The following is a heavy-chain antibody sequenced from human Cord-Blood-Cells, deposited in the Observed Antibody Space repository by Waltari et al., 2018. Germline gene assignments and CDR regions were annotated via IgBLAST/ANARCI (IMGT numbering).Heavy chain of an antibody. CDR3: ARALRWNENWFDP. Sequence: QVQLQESGPGLGKPSGTLSLTCAVSGGSISSSNWWIGEIYHSGSTNYNPAHNSRVTISVDKSKNQFSLKLSSVTAADTAVYYCARALRWNENWFDPWGQGTLVTVSS. D-gene: IGHD1-1*01. V-gene: IGHV4-4*02. CDR1: GGSISSSNW. J-gene: IGHJ5*02. CDR2: IYHSGST.